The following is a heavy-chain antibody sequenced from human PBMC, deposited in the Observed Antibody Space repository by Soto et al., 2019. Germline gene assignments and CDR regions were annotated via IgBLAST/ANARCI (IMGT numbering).Heavy chain of an antibody. D-gene: IGHD6-6*01. J-gene: IGHJ4*02. CDR2: IYYSGST. CDR3: ARVGSSIATRPFDY. Sequence: SETLSLTCTVSGGSISSGDYYWSWIRQPPGKGLEWIGYIYYSGSTYYNPSLKSRVTISVDTSKNQFSPKLSSVTAADTAVYYCARVGSSIATRPFDYWGPGTLVTVSS. CDR1: GGSISSGDYY. V-gene: IGHV4-30-4*01.